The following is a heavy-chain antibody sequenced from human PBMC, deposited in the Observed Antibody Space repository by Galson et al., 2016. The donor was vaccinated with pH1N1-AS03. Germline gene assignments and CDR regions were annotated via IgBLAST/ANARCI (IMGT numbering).Heavy chain of an antibody. CDR2: LTPNSGLT. V-gene: IGHV1-2*06. CDR1: GYTFTDYY. J-gene: IGHJ4*02. CDR3: ATKQHLAS. Sequence: SVKVSCKASGYTFTDYYIHWVRQAPGQGLQWMGRLTPNSGLTNYAQKFQGRVTMTRDMSLTTAYMELSSLKSDDTAVYYCATKQHLASWGQGTLVTVSS. D-gene: IGHD5-12*01.